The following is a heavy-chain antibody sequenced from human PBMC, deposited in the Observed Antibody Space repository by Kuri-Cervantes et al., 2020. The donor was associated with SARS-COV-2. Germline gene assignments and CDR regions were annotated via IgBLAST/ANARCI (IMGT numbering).Heavy chain of an antibody. J-gene: IGHJ4*02. CDR1: GFTFSSYW. D-gene: IGHD1-7*01. CDR3: ARDTHNWNSLNDY. Sequence: GGSLRLSCAASGFTFSSYWMSWVRQAPGKGLEWVANIKQDGSEKHYVDSAKGRFTISRDNAKNSLYLQMNNLRAEDTAVYYCARDTHNWNSLNDYWGQGTLVTVSS. CDR2: IKQDGSEK. V-gene: IGHV3-7*05.